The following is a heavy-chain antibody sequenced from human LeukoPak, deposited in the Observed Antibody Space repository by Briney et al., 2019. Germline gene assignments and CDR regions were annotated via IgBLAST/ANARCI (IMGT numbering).Heavy chain of an antibody. CDR3: ARGPTNYDFWSGTNDYFDY. V-gene: IGHV4-59*01. J-gene: IGHJ4*02. D-gene: IGHD3-3*01. CDR2: IYYSGST. CDR1: GGSISSFY. Sequence: PSETLSLTCTVSGGSISSFYWSWIRQPPGKGLEWIGYIYYSGSTNYNPSLKSRVTISVDTSKNQFSLKLSSVTAADTAVYYCARGPTNYDFWSGTNDYFDYWGQGTLVTVSS.